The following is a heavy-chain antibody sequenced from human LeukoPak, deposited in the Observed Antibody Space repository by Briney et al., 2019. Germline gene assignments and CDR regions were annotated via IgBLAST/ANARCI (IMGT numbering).Heavy chain of an antibody. J-gene: IGHJ4*02. CDR2: IIPISGTA. Sequence: SVKVSCKASGGTFSSYAISWVRQAPGQGLEWMGGIIPISGTANYAQKFQGRVTMTRDTSTSTVYMELSSLRSEDTAVYYCARDGSYCGGDCFSLWYFDYWGQGTLVTVSS. CDR1: GGTFSSYA. V-gene: IGHV1-69*05. CDR3: ARDGSYCGGDCFSLWYFDY. D-gene: IGHD2-21*02.